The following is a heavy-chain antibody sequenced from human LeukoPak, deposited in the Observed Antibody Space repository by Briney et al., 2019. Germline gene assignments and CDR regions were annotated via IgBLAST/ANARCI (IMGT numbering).Heavy chain of an antibody. CDR3: AREGFGCSGGSCYSNWFDP. Sequence: SQTLSLTCAVSGGSISSYYWIWIRQPPGKGLEWIGYIYYSGSTNYNPSLKSRVTISVDTSKNQFSLKLSSVTAADTAVYYCAREGFGCSGGSCYSNWFDPWGQGTLVTVSS. V-gene: IGHV4-59*01. D-gene: IGHD2-15*01. J-gene: IGHJ5*02. CDR2: IYYSGST. CDR1: GGSISSYY.